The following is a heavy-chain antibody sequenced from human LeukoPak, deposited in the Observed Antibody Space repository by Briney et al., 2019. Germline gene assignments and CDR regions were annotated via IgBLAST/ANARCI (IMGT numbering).Heavy chain of an antibody. CDR1: GFTFSSYA. CDR2: ISGSGGGT. V-gene: IGHV3-23*01. J-gene: IGHJ4*02. D-gene: IGHD6-19*01. CDR3: AKGWGTDWYDRFLFDY. Sequence: GGSLRLSCAASGFTFSSYAMSWVRHAPGGGLEWGSAISGSGGGTSYADSVKGRFTISRDNSKNTLYLQMNSLRAEDTAVYYCAKGWGTDWYDRFLFDYWGQGTLVAVSS.